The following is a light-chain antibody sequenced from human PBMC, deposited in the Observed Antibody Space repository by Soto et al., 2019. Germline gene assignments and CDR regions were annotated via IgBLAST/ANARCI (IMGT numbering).Light chain of an antibody. V-gene: IGKV1-8*01. CDR1: QSISSY. CDR3: HQYYNYSWT. CDR2: AAS. J-gene: IGKJ1*01. Sequence: ASRTAQYTSSFSASTGDRVTITCLASQSISSYLAWYQQKPGQAPKLLIYAASTLHSGVPSRFSGSGSGTDFTLTISCLQSEDFATYYCHQYYNYSWTFGQGTKVDIK.